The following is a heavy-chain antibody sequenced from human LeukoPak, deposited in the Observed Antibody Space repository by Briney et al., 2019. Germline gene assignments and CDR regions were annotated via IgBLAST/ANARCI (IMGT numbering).Heavy chain of an antibody. J-gene: IGHJ5*02. Sequence: SETLSLTCAVSGGSISSSNWWSWVRQPPGKGLEWIGEIYHSGSTNYNPSLKSRVTISVDKSKNQFSLKLSSVTAADTAVYYCARGPVYGYGDSNWFDPWGQGTLVTVSS. V-gene: IGHV4-4*02. CDR3: ARGPVYGYGDSNWFDP. CDR1: GGSISSSNW. D-gene: IGHD4-17*01. CDR2: IYHSGST.